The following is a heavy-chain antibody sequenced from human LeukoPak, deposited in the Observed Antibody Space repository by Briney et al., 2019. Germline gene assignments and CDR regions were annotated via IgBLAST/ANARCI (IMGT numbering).Heavy chain of an antibody. D-gene: IGHD2-21*01. CDR2: ISYDGSNK. Sequence: GGSLRLSCAASGFTFSSYAMHWVRQAPGKGLERVAVISYDGSNKYYADSVKGRFTISRDNSKNTVFLQMNSLRVEDTAVYYCARELSQIVWGGLDYGGQGTLVSVSS. J-gene: IGHJ4*02. CDR1: GFTFSSYA. V-gene: IGHV3-30-3*01. CDR3: ARELSQIVWGGLDY.